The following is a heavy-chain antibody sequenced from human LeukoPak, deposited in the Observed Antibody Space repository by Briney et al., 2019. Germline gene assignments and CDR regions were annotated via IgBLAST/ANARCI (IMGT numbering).Heavy chain of an antibody. Sequence: SETLSLTCTVSGGSVSSYYWSWIRQPPGKGLEWIGYIYNSENTKYNSSLMSRVTMSLDTSKNQVFLELSSVTAADTAVYCARFHSGPSGWYVLWYFDLWGRGTLVTVSS. D-gene: IGHD6-19*01. J-gene: IGHJ2*01. CDR1: GGSVSSYY. CDR3: ARFHSGPSGWYVLWYFDL. CDR2: IYNSENT. V-gene: IGHV4-4*09.